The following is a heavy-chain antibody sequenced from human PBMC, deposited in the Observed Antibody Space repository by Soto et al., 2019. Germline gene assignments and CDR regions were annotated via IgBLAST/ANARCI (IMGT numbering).Heavy chain of an antibody. D-gene: IGHD4-4*01. CDR3: AKGTVTTWVGYYYYGMDV. J-gene: IGHJ6*02. CDR2: ISGSGGST. CDR1: GFTFSSYA. Sequence: TGGSLRLSCAASGFTFSSYAMSWFRQAPGKGLEWVSAISGSGGSTYYADSVKGRFTISRDNSKNTLYLQMNSLRAEDTAVYYCAKGTVTTWVGYYYYGMDVWGQGTTVTVSS. V-gene: IGHV3-23*01.